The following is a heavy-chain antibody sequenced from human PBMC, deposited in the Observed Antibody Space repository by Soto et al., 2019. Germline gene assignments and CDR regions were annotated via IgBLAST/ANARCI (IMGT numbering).Heavy chain of an antibody. CDR2: ISWNSGSI. D-gene: IGHD1-1*01. CDR3: AKDIRETTGTTFGAFDI. CDR1: GFTFDDYA. V-gene: IGHV3-9*01. Sequence: GGSLRLSCAASGFTFDDYAMHWVRQAPGKGLEWVSGISWNSGSIGYADSVKGRFTISRDNAKNSLYLQMNSLRAEDTALYYCAKDIRETTGTTFGAFDIWGQGTMVTVSS. J-gene: IGHJ3*02.